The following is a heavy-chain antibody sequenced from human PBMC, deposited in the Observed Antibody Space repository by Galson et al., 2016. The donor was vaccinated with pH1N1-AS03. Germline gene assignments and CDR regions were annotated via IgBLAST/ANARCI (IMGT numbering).Heavy chain of an antibody. J-gene: IGHJ4*02. V-gene: IGHV3-30*02. CDR3: VKGGGYSHGFLEYYFDS. CDR2: IRYDESIK. CDR1: GFVFSTSA. D-gene: IGHD3-3*01. Sequence: SLRLSCAASGFVFSTSAIHWVRQSPGKGLEWVAFIRYDESIKNYGDSVKGRFTISRDNSKNTVDLEMNSLRPEDSAVYYCVKGGGYSHGFLEYYFDSWGQGRLVTVSS.